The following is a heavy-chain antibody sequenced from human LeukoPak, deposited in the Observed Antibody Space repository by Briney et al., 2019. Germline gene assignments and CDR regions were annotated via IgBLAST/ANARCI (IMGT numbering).Heavy chain of an antibody. D-gene: IGHD1-26*01. V-gene: IGHV3-48*04. CDR3: ASGMRVGPNI. J-gene: IGHJ4*02. CDR1: GFTFGPYT. CDR2: ISSSDTI. Sequence: GGSLRLSCTASGFTFGPYTMNWVRQAPGKGLEWVSYISSSDTIYYADSVRGRFTISRDNAKSSLYLQMYSLTADDTAVYYCASGMRVGPNIWGQGTLVIVSS.